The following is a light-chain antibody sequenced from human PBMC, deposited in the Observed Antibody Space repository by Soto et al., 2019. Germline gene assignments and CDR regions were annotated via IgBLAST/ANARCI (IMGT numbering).Light chain of an antibody. Sequence: EIVLTQSPGTLSLSPGERATLSCRASQSVSSTYLAWYQQKPGQAPRRLIYGASSRATGNTDRFSGSGSGTDFTLTISRLEPEDFAVYYCQHYGSLVLTFGGGTKVEIK. CDR1: QSVSSTY. V-gene: IGKV3-20*01. CDR2: GAS. J-gene: IGKJ4*01. CDR3: QHYGSLVLT.